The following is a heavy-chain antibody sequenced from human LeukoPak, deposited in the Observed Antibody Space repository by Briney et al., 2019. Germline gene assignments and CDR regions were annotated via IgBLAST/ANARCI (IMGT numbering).Heavy chain of an antibody. CDR3: ARDGSMVRGKDYYYYMDV. D-gene: IGHD3-10*01. V-gene: IGHV3-30*04. Sequence: GGSLRLSCAASGFTFSSYAVHWVRQAPGKGLEWVAVISYDGSNKYYADSVKGRFTISRDNSKNTLYLQMNSLRAEDTAVYYCARDGSMVRGKDYYYYMDVWGKGTTVTVSS. CDR2: ISYDGSNK. J-gene: IGHJ6*03. CDR1: GFTFSSYA.